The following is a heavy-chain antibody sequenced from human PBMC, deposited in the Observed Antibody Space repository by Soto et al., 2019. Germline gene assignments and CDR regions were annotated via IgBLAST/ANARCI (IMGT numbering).Heavy chain of an antibody. J-gene: IGHJ4*02. V-gene: IGHV1-69*01. D-gene: IGHD6-19*01. Sequence: QVQLVQSGAEVKKPRSSVKVSGKASGGTFSSYAISWVRQAPGQGLEWMGGISPIFGTANYAQKFQGRVTITADESTSTAYMELSSLRSEDTAVYYCARDLPACSSGWFLDYWGQGTLVTVSS. CDR2: ISPIFGTA. CDR3: ARDLPACSSGWFLDY. CDR1: GGTFSSYA.